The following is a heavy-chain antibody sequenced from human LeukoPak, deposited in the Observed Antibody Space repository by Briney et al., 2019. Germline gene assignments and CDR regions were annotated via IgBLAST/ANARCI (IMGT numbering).Heavy chain of an antibody. Sequence: GGSLRLSCAASGFTFSSYAMTWIRQAPGKGLEWVSGISGSGGSTYSADSVEGRFTISRDDSKNTLYLQMNSLRAEDTAVYYCAKDLGGSYRAEYFQHWGQGTLVTVSS. CDR2: ISGSGGST. D-gene: IGHD1-26*01. J-gene: IGHJ1*01. CDR1: GFTFSSYA. V-gene: IGHV3-23*01. CDR3: AKDLGGSYRAEYFQH.